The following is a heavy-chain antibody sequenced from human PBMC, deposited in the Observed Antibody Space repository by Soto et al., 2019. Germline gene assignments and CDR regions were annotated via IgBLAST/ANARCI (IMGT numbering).Heavy chain of an antibody. CDR3: AKEVGGYYYMDA. CDR1: GFTFSSYG. CDR2: ISYDGSNK. J-gene: IGHJ6*03. Sequence: QVQLVESGGGVVQPGRSLRLSCAASGFTFSSYGMHWVRQAPGKGLEWVAVISYDGSNKYYADSVKGRFTISRDNSKNTLYLQMNSLRAEDTAVYYCAKEVGGYYYMDAWGKGTTVTVSS. V-gene: IGHV3-30*18. D-gene: IGHD2-15*01.